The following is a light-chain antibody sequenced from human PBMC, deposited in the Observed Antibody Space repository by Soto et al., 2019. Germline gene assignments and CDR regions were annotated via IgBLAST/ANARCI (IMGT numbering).Light chain of an antibody. V-gene: IGLV1-44*01. J-gene: IGLJ3*02. CDR2: SSN. CDR1: SSNIGTNT. CDR3: AAWDGSLNVVL. Sequence: QSVLTQPPSASGTPGQRVTISCSGSSSNIGTNTVNWYQRFPRSAPKLLMYSSNQRPSGVPDRFSGSKSGTSASLAISGLQSEDEADYYCAAWDGSLNVVLFGGGTQLTVL.